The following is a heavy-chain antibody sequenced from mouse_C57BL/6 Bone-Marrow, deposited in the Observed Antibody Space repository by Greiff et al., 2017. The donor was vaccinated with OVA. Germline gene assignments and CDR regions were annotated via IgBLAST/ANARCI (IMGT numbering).Heavy chain of an antibody. CDR3: ACTRSRYYSGSSWYFDV. J-gene: IGHJ1*03. Sequence: VQLQQPGAELVKPGASVKLSCKASGYTFTSYWMHWVKQRPGQGLEWIGMIHPNSGSTNYNEKFKSKATLTVDKSSSTAYMQLSSLTSEDSAVYYCACTRSRYYSGSSWYFDVWGTGTTVTVSS. CDR1: GYTFTSYW. D-gene: IGHD1-1*01. V-gene: IGHV1-64*01. CDR2: IHPNSGST.